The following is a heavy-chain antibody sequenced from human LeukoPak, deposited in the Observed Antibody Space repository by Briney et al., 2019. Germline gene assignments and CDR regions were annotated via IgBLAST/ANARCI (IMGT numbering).Heavy chain of an antibody. Sequence: GGSLRLSCAASGFTFSSYWMNWVRQAPGKGLEWVANIKQDGSEKYYVDSVKGRFTISRDNAKNSLYLQMNSLRAEDTAVYYCARERFLEWLLSYYYYYMDVWGKGTTVTVSS. V-gene: IGHV3-7*01. D-gene: IGHD3-3*01. J-gene: IGHJ6*03. CDR2: IKQDGSEK. CDR1: GFTFSSYW. CDR3: ARERFLEWLLSYYYYYMDV.